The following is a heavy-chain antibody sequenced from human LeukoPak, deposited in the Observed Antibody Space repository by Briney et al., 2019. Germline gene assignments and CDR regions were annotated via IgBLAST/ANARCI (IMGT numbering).Heavy chain of an antibody. J-gene: IGHJ3*02. V-gene: IGHV4-59*01. Sequence: SETLSLTCTVSGGSISSYYWCWIRQPPGKGLEWIGYIYYSGSTNYNPSLKSRVTISVDTSKNQFSLKLSSVTAADTAVYYCARDSQYYDSSGYPNAFDIWGQGTMVTVSS. CDR3: ARDSQYYDSSGYPNAFDI. D-gene: IGHD3-22*01. CDR1: GGSISSYY. CDR2: IYYSGST.